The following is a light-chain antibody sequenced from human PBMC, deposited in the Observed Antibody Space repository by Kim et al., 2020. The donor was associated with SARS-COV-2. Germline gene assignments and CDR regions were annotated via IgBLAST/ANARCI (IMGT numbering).Light chain of an antibody. V-gene: IGKV3-20*01. J-gene: IGKJ4*01. Sequence: SPGERATLTCSASQSVSSSYLAGYQQKPGQAPRLLIYGASSRATGIPDRFSGSGAGTDVTLTISRLEPEDFAVYYCQQYGSSPLTFGGGTKVDIK. CDR3: QQYGSSPLT. CDR2: GAS. CDR1: QSVSSSY.